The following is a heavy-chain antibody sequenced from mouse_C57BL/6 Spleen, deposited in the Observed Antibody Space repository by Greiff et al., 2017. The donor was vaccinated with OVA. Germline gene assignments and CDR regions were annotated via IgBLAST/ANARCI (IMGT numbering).Heavy chain of an antibody. Sequence: EVQLVESGGGLVKPGGSLKLSCAASGFTFSSYAMSWVRQTPEKRLEWVATINDGGSYTYYPDNVKGRFTISRDNAKNNLYLQMSHLKSEDTAMYYCARGRDRYFDVWGTGTTVTVSS. D-gene: IGHD2-13*01. CDR3: ARGRDRYFDV. J-gene: IGHJ1*03. CDR1: GFTFSSYA. V-gene: IGHV5-4*01. CDR2: INDGGSYT.